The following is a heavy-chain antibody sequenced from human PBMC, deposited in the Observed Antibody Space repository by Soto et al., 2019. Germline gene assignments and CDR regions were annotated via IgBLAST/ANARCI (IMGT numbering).Heavy chain of an antibody. Sequence: VKVSCKASGYPFTSYGISWVRQAPGQGLEWMGWISAYNGNTNYAQKLQGRVTMTTDTSTSTAYMELRSLRSDDTAVYYCAKRVLAVVVKTHWYFDLWGRGTLVTVSS. CDR3: AKRVLAVVVKTHWYFDL. D-gene: IGHD3-22*01. J-gene: IGHJ2*01. CDR1: GYPFTSYG. V-gene: IGHV1-18*04. CDR2: ISAYNGNT.